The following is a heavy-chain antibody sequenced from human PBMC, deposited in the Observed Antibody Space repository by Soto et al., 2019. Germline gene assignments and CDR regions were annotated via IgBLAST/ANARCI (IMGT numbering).Heavy chain of an antibody. CDR3: ARAGPGSGSYYVPFDY. V-gene: IGHV3-30-3*01. Sequence: PGASLRRSCPASGLTFSGYAMHWDPQAPGTGLEWVAVISYDGSNKYYAYSVKGRFTISRDNSKNTLYLQMNSLRAEDTAVYYCARAGPGSGSYYVPFDYWGQGTLVTVSS. J-gene: IGHJ4*02. D-gene: IGHD3-10*01. CDR1: GLTFSGYA. CDR2: ISYDGSNK.